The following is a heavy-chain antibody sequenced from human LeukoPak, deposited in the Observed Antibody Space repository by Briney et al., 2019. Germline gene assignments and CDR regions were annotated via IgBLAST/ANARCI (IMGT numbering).Heavy chain of an antibody. D-gene: IGHD6-19*01. CDR1: GGTFSSYA. CDR3: ARAPDYSSGWDDAFDI. Sequence: SVKVSCKASGGTFSSYAISWVRQAPGQGLEWMGGIIPIFGTANYAQKFQGRITITADKSTSTAYMELSSLRSEDTAVYYCARAPDYSSGWDDAFDIWGQGTMVTVSS. CDR2: IIPIFGTA. V-gene: IGHV1-69*06. J-gene: IGHJ3*02.